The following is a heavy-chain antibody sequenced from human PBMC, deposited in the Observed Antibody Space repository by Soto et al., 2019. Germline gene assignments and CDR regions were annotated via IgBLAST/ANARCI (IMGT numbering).Heavy chain of an antibody. CDR2: IYSSGTT. CDR3: ARGRQQLVDS. J-gene: IGHJ4*02. Sequence: QVQLQESGPGLVKPSQTLSLTCTVSGGSISSGGYYWYWIRQHPGKGLEWIGYIYSSGTTYYSPSLKSRLTISVDTSKNQFSLDLSSVTAADTAVYYCARGRQQLVDSWGQGTLVTVSP. D-gene: IGHD1-1*01. CDR1: GGSISSGGYY. V-gene: IGHV4-31*03.